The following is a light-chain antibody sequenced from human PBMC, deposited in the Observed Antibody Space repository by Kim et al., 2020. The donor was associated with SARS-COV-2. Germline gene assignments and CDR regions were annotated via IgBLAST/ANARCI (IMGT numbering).Light chain of an antibody. Sequence: ETVLTQSPGTLSLPPGERATLSCRASQSIRSNYIAWYQQKRGQAPRVLIYGASTRATGIPDRFSGSGSGTDFTLTVSRLEPEDSAVYYCQQYVYSPWTFGQGTKVDIK. CDR2: GAS. J-gene: IGKJ1*01. V-gene: IGKV3-20*01. CDR1: QSIRSNY. CDR3: QQYVYSPWT.